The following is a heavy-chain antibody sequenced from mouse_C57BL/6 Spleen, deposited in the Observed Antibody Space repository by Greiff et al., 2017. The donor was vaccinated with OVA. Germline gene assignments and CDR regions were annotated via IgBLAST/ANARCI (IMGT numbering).Heavy chain of an antibody. CDR3: TTGYDYEYYAMDY. D-gene: IGHD2-4*01. J-gene: IGHJ4*01. CDR2: IDPENGDT. CDR1: GFNIKDDY. V-gene: IGHV14-4*01. Sequence: EVKLVESGAELVRPGASVKLSCTASGFNIKDDYMHWVKQRPEQGLEWIGWIDPENGDTEYASKFQGKATITADTSSNTAYLQLSSLTSEDTAVYYCTTGYDYEYYAMDYWGQGTSVTVSS.